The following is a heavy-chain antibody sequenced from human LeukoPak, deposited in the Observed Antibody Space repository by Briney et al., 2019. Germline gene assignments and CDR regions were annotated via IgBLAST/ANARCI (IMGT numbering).Heavy chain of an antibody. CDR2: IRYDGSNK. CDR3: AKTYAYVALDY. V-gene: IGHV3-30*02. J-gene: IGHJ4*02. D-gene: IGHD3-10*02. Sequence: GGSLRLSCAASGFTFSSYGMHWVGQAPAKGLEGVAFIRYDGSNKYYADSVKGRFTISRDNSKNTLYLQMNSLRAEDTAVYYCAKTYAYVALDYWGQGTLVTVSS. CDR1: GFTFSSYG.